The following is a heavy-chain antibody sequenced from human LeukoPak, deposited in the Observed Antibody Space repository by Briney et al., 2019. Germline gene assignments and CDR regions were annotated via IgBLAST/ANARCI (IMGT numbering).Heavy chain of an antibody. CDR2: IRSKAYGGTT. CDR1: GFTFGDYA. Sequence: GGSLRLSCTASGFTFGDYAMSWFRQAPGKGLEWVGFIRSKAYGGTTEYAASMKGRFTISRDDSKSIAYLQTNSLKTEDTAVYYCTRDSSSRSWLPIAGYWGQGTLVTVSS. V-gene: IGHV3-49*03. CDR3: TRDSSSRSWLPIAGY. D-gene: IGHD6-13*01. J-gene: IGHJ4*02.